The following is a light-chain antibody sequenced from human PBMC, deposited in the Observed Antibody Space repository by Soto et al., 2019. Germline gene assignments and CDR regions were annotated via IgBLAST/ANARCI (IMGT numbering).Light chain of an antibody. J-gene: IGKJ1*01. CDR2: GAS. CDR3: QQYGSSPPWT. CDR1: QSVSSSY. V-gene: IGKV3-20*01. Sequence: EIVLTQSPGTLSLSPGERATLSCRASQSVSSSYLAWYQQKPGQAPRLLIYGASRRATGIPDRFSGSGSGTDLSLTISRLEPEDFAVYYCQQYGSSPPWTFGQGTKVEIK.